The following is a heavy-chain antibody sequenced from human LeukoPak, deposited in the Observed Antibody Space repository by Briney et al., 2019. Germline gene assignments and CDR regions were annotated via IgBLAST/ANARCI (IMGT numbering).Heavy chain of an antibody. V-gene: IGHV4-59*01. Sequence: SETLSLTCTVSGGSISSYYWSWIRQPPGKGLEWIGYIYYSGSTNYNPSLKSRVTIPVDTSKSQFSLKLSSVTAADTAVYYCARDRGYSDYWGQGTLVTVSS. CDR3: ARDRGYSDY. J-gene: IGHJ4*02. CDR2: IYYSGST. CDR1: GGSISSYY.